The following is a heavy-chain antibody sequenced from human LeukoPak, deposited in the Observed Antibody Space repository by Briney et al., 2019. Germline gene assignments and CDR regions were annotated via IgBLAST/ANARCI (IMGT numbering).Heavy chain of an antibody. D-gene: IGHD3-3*01. CDR2: MNPDSDNI. J-gene: IGHJ4*02. V-gene: IGHV1-8*02. CDR3: ARADITISGVVYFDY. Sequence: ASVKVSCKASGYTFTGYYIHWVRQATGQGLEWMGWMNPDSDNIGYAQKFQGRVTMIRNTSISTAYMELSSLRSDDAAVYYCARADITISGVVYFDYWGQGTLVAVSS. CDR1: GYTFTGYY.